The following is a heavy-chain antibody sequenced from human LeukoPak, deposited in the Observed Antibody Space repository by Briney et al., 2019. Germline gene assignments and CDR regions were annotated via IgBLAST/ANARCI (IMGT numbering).Heavy chain of an antibody. CDR2: IAGKGGGT. CDR3: AKGVYESSGYHFAL. D-gene: IGHD3-22*01. J-gene: IGHJ5*02. Sequence: PGGSLRLSCAASGFTFVDYAMSWVRQTQGKGLEWVSTIAGKGGGTYYTDFVKGRFTISRDNSKNTLFLQMNSLRVDDTAVYFCAKGVYESSGYHFALWGQGTLVTVSS. CDR1: GFTFVDYA. V-gene: IGHV3-23*01.